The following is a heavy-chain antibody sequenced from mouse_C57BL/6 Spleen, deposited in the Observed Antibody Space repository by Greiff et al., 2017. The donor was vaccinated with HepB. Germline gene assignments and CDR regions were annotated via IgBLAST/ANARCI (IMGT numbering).Heavy chain of an antibody. J-gene: IGHJ4*01. CDR1: GFTFSDYY. D-gene: IGHD2-4*01. CDR2: INYDGSST. Sequence: EVKLVESEGGLVQPGSSMKLSCTASGFTFSDYYMAWVRQVPEKGLEWVANINYDGSSTYYLDSLKSRFIISRDNAKNILYLQMSSLKSEDTATYYCARGGYYEYDGYAMDYWGQGTSDTVAS. CDR3: ARGGYYEYDGYAMDY. V-gene: IGHV5-16*01.